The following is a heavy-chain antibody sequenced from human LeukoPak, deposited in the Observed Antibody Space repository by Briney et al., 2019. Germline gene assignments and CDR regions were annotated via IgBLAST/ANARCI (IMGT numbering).Heavy chain of an antibody. CDR2: IRYDGSNK. J-gene: IGHJ4*02. V-gene: IGHV3-30*02. Sequence: GGSLRLSCAASGFTFSSYGMHWVRQAPGKGLEWVAFIRYDGSNKYYADSVKGRFSISRDNSKNTLYLQMNSLRAEDTAVYYCANRYSGGDCVNFDYWGQGTLVTVSS. CDR3: ANRYSGGDCVNFDY. CDR1: GFTFSSYG. D-gene: IGHD2-21*01.